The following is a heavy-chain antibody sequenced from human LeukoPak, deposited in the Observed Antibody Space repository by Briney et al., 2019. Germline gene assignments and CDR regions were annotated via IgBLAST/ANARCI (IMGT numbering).Heavy chain of an antibody. CDR1: GGSLSGYY. D-gene: IGHD3-3*01. V-gene: IGHV4-34*01. CDR2: INHSGST. Sequence: SETLSLTCAVYGGSLSGYYWSWIRQPPGKGLEWIGEINHSGSTNYNPSLKSRVTISVDTSKNQFSLKLSSVTAADTAVYYCARGRVDTYYDFWSGYYRGYFDYWGQGTLVTVSS. J-gene: IGHJ4*02. CDR3: ARGRVDTYYDFWSGYYRGYFDY.